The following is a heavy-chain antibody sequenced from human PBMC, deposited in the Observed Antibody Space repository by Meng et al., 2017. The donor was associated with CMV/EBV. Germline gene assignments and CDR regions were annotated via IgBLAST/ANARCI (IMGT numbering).Heavy chain of an antibody. Sequence: HLVQSWAEMKKPGASVKCSCTTSGFTFSDYLIHWVRQAPGQGLEWMGWVNSNNDATNYARKFQGRVSMTRDTSISTAHMELSRLMSDDTAVYYCVRSSGWSLFDYWGQGTLVTVSS. CDR2: VNSNNDAT. J-gene: IGHJ4*02. V-gene: IGHV1-2*02. CDR1: GFTFSDYL. CDR3: VRSSGWSLFDY. D-gene: IGHD6-19*01.